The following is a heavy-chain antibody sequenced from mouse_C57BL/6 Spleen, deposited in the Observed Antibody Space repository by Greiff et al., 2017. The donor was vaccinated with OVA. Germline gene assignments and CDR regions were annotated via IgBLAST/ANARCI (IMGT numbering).Heavy chain of an antibody. Sequence: EVQLQQSGGGLVQPKGSLKLSCAASGFSFNTYAMNWVRQAPGKGLEWVARIRSKSNNYATYYADSVKDRFTISRDDSESMLYLQMNNLKTEDTAMYYCVRQGVVAWYFDVWGTGTTVTVSS. CDR3: VRQGVVAWYFDV. CDR2: IRSKSNNYAT. J-gene: IGHJ1*03. CDR1: GFSFNTYA. D-gene: IGHD1-1*01. V-gene: IGHV10-1*01.